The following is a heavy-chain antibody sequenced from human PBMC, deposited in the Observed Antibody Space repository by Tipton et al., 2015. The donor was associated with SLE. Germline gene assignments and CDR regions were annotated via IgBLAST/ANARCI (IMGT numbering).Heavy chain of an antibody. J-gene: IGHJ4*02. V-gene: IGHV3-33*01. CDR3: ARDSPSTTGGGGFDY. CDR1: GFNLNTSG. Sequence: SLRLSCAASGFNLNTSGMHWVRQAPGQGLEWVAIIWYDGTTKYYADSVKGRFTISRDNSKNTLYLQMNSLRAEDTAVYYCARDSPSTTGGGGFDYWGQGTLVTVSS. CDR2: IWYDGTTK. D-gene: IGHD4-17*01.